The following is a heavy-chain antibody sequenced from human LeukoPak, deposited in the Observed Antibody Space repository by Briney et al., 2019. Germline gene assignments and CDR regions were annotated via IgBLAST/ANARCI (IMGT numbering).Heavy chain of an antibody. CDR1: GFTFSVYS. Sequence: PGGSLRLSRAASGFTFSVYSMNWVRQAPGKGLEWVSSISSTSGSIKYADSVKGRFAISRDNAKNSMYLQMNSLRAEDTAVYYCASRAGTVPWGQGTLVTVSS. J-gene: IGHJ5*02. CDR3: ASRAGTVP. V-gene: IGHV3-21*01. D-gene: IGHD6-13*01. CDR2: ISSTSGSI.